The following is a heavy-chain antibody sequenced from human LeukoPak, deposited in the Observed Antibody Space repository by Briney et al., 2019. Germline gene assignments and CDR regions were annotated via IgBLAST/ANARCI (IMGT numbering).Heavy chain of an antibody. V-gene: IGHV4-39*01. D-gene: IGHD3-22*01. CDR3: ARVRDYYDNSGGAFDI. CDR1: GGSISSNSYY. Sequence: SETLSLTCAVSGGSISSNSYYWGWIRQPPGKGLEWIGSIYYSGSTYYNPSLKSRVTISVDTSKNQFSLKLSSVTAADTAVYYCARVRDYYDNSGGAFDIWGQGTMVPVSS. CDR2: IYYSGST. J-gene: IGHJ3*02.